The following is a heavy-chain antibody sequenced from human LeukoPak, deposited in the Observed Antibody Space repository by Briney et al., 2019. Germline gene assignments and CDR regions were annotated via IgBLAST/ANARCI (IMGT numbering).Heavy chain of an antibody. CDR2: INWNGGST. D-gene: IGHD4-11*01. Sequence: GGSLRLSCTASGFTFGDYGMSWVRQAPGKGLEWVSGINWNGGSTAYADSVKGRFTISRDNAKNSLYLQMNSLRAEDTALYHCARSRNDYYAFDIWGQGTMVTVSS. CDR1: GFTFGDYG. J-gene: IGHJ3*02. CDR3: ARSRNDYYAFDI. V-gene: IGHV3-20*01.